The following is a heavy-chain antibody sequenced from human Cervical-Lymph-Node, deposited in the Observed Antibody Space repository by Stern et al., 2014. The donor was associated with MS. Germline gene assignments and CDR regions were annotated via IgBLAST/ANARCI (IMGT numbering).Heavy chain of an antibody. V-gene: IGHV4-59*01. CDR3: ARVSNPYYGMDV. Sequence: QVQLVQSGPGLVKPSETLSLTCTVSGGSISSYYWSWIRQPPGKGLEWIGYMYYSGNTNYNPSLKSRVTISVDTSKNQFSLKLSSVTAEDTAVYYCARVSNPYYGMDVWGQGTTVTVSS. D-gene: IGHD3-3*02. CDR1: GGSISSYY. J-gene: IGHJ6*02. CDR2: MYYSGNT.